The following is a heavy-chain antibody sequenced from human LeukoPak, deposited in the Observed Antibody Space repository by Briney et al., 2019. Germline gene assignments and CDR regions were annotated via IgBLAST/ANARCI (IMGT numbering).Heavy chain of an antibody. J-gene: IGHJ4*02. CDR2: ISSSSSYI. CDR1: GFTFSSYG. Sequence: GGSLRLSCAAPGFTFSSYGMHWVRQAPGKGLEWVSSISSSSSYIYYADSVKGRFIISRDNAKNSLYLQMNSLRAEDTAVYYCARDADTAMVTFDYWGQGTLVTVSS. V-gene: IGHV3-21*01. D-gene: IGHD5-18*01. CDR3: ARDADTAMVTFDY.